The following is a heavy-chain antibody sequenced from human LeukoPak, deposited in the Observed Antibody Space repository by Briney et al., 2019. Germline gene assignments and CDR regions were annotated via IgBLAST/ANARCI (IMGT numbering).Heavy chain of an antibody. Sequence: GGSLRLSCAASGFTFSDYYMSWIRQAPEKGLEWVSYISSSGSTIYYADSVKGRFTISRDNAKNSLYLQMNSLRAEDTAVYYCARDYSGGYYYYYMDVWGKGTTVTVSS. V-gene: IGHV3-11*01. CDR2: ISSSGSTI. J-gene: IGHJ6*03. D-gene: IGHD1-26*01. CDR1: GFTFSDYY. CDR3: ARDYSGGYYYYYMDV.